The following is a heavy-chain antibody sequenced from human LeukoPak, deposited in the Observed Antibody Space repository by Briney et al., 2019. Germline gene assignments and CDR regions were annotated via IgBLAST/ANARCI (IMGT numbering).Heavy chain of an antibody. D-gene: IGHD3-16*02. CDR2: ISYDGSNK. CDR3: ARDQGITFGGVIVPDY. V-gene: IGHV3-30*04. J-gene: IGHJ4*02. CDR1: GFTFSSYA. Sequence: GGSLRLSCAASGFTFSSYAMHWVRQAPGKGREWVAVISYDGSNKYYADSVKGRFTISRDNSKNTLYLQMNSLRAEDTAVYYCARDQGITFGGVIVPDYWGQGTLVTVSS.